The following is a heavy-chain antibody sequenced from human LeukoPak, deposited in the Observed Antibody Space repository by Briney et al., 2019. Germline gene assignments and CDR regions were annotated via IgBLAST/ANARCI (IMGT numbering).Heavy chain of an antibody. J-gene: IGHJ4*02. V-gene: IGHV3-7*01. D-gene: IGHD5-12*01. CDR1: GFTFSSYA. CDR3: ARAGGYSGPFGY. CDR2: IKQDGSEK. Sequence: PGGSLRLSCAASGFTFSSYAMSWVRQAPGKGLEWVANIKQDGSEKYYVDPVKGRFTISRDNAKNSLYLQMNSLRAEDKAVYYCARAGGYSGPFGYWGQGTLVTVSS.